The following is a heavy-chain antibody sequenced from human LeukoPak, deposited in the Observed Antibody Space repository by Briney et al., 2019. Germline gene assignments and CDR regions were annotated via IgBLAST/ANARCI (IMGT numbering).Heavy chain of an antibody. CDR2: INPSGGST. D-gene: IGHD6-19*01. CDR3: ARDLGLSMAGTSGFDY. J-gene: IGHJ4*02. Sequence: ASVKLSCKASGYSFISYYMHWVRQAPGQRLEWMGIINPSGGSTGYAQKFRGRITMTRDTSTSTVYMELSSLRSEDTAVYYCARDLGLSMAGTSGFDYWGQGTLVTVSS. CDR1: GYSFISYY. V-gene: IGHV1-46*01.